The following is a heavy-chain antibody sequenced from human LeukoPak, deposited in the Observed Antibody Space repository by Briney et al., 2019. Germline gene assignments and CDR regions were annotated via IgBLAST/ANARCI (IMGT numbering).Heavy chain of an antibody. V-gene: IGHV3-7*01. CDR2: IKQDGSEK. D-gene: IGHD3-22*01. Sequence: GGSLRLSSAASGFTFSRYWMSCVRQAPGKGLEWVANIKQDGSEKYYVDSVKGRFTISRDNAKNSLYLQMHSLRAEDTAVYYCARDEVSYYYASSASGFDYWGQGTLVTVSS. CDR1: GFTFSRYW. J-gene: IGHJ4*02. CDR3: ARDEVSYYYASSASGFDY.